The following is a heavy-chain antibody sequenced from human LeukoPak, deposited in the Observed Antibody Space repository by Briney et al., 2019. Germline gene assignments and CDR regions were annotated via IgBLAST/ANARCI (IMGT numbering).Heavy chain of an antibody. V-gene: IGHV4-59*01. CDR2: IYYSGST. CDR3: ARVRSSSSSKYYYYYGMDV. CDR1: GGSISSYY. Sequence: PSETLSLNGTGSGGSISSYYWSWIRQPPGKGLEWIGYIYYSGSTNYNPSLKSRVTISVDTSKNQFSLKLSSVTAADTAVYYCARVRSSSSSKYYYYYGMDVWGQGTTVTVSS. J-gene: IGHJ6*02. D-gene: IGHD6-6*01.